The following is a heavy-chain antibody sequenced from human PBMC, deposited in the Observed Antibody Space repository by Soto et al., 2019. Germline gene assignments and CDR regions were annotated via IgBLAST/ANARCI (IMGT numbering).Heavy chain of an antibody. D-gene: IGHD2-2*01. J-gene: IGHJ4*02. CDR2: IYPGDSDT. Sequence: GESLKISCKGSGYSFTSYWIGWVRQMPGKGLEWMGIIYPGDSDTRYSPSFQGQVTISADKSISTAYLQWSSLQASDTAMYYCARCSRTSCYEIAFDYWGQGTLVTVSS. CDR1: GYSFTSYW. V-gene: IGHV5-51*01. CDR3: ARCSRTSCYEIAFDY.